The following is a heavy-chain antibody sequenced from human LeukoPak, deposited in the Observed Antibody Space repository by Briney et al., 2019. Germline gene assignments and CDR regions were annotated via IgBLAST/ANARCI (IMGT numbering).Heavy chain of an antibody. CDR3: ATDALGMVAARDNWLAP. CDR2: XSYEGSNK. Sequence: GGSLRLSCAASGFTFSSYWMSWVRQAPGKGVEXXXXXSYEGSNKYYADPVKGRFTISRDNSKTTLYLQMDNLRAEDTAVYYCATDALGMVAARDNWLAPWGQGTLVTVSS. D-gene: IGHD2-15*01. V-gene: IGHV3-30*03. CDR1: GFTFSSYW. J-gene: IGHJ5*02.